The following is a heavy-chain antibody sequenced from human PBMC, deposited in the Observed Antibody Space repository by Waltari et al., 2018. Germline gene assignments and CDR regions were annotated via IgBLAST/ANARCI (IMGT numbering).Heavy chain of an antibody. D-gene: IGHD3-3*01. CDR2: IIPSFGTA. Sequence: QVQLVQSGAEVKKPGSSVKVSCKASGGTFSSYAISWVRQAPGQGLGWMGRIIPSFGTANDEQKFQGRVTITADKATSTAYMELSSLRSEDTAVYYCARGRALDWFRAKYYYYGMDVWGQGTTVTVSS. CDR1: GGTFSSYA. J-gene: IGHJ6*02. V-gene: IGHV1-69*08. CDR3: ARGRALDWFRAKYYYYGMDV.